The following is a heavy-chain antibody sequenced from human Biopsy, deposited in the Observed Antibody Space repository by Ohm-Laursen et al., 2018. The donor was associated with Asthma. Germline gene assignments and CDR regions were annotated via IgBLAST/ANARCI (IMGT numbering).Heavy chain of an antibody. CDR2: ISYDGSNK. CDR3: ASQSSGPDFWSGYYYFDY. CDR1: GFTFSSYG. Sequence: SLRLSCSASGFTFSSYGMHWARQAPGKGLEWVAVISYDGSNKYYADSVKGRFTISRDNSKNTLYLQMNSLRAEDTAVYYCASQSSGPDFWSGYYYFDYWGQGTLVTVSS. J-gene: IGHJ4*02. V-gene: IGHV3-30*03. D-gene: IGHD3-3*01.